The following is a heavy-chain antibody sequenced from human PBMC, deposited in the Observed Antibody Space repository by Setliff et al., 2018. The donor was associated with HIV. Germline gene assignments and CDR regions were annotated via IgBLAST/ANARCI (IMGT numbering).Heavy chain of an antibody. V-gene: IGHV4-39*01. J-gene: IGHJ3*02. CDR1: GGSISSTTYW. CDR2: IYYNGNT. Sequence: ASETLSLTCTVSGGSISSTTYWWGWIRQPPGKGLEWIGTIYYNGNTFYDPSLKSRVTISIDMSKNQFSLKLTSVAAADTAVYYYAKRPGYGYPFHIWGQGTMVTVSS. CDR3: AKRPGYGYPFHI. D-gene: IGHD5-18*01.